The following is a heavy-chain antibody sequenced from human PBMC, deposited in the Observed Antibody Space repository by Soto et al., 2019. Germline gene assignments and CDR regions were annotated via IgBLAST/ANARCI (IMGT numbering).Heavy chain of an antibody. Sequence: QVRLVESGGGVVQPGGSLRLSCAASGFTFSNFAMHWVRQAPGNGLEWVAVTSYNGNNKDYADSVKSRFNISRDNSKNTLFLKVNSLRPEDTAVYYCARERAIAATGIFYYWGQGTLVTVSS. CDR1: GFTFSNFA. D-gene: IGHD6-13*01. CDR3: ARERAIAATGIFYY. V-gene: IGHV3-30-3*01. J-gene: IGHJ4*02. CDR2: TSYNGNNK.